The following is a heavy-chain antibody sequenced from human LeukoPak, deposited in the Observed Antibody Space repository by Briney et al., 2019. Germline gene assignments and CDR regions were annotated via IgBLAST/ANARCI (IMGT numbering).Heavy chain of an antibody. CDR3: ARVSTRYCSSTSCYAFDY. CDR1: GGSISSYY. V-gene: IGHV4-59*01. CDR2: IYYSGST. Sequence: PSETLSLTCTVSGGSISSYYWSWIRQPPGKGLEWIGYIYYSGSTNYNPSLKSRVTISVDTSKNQFSLKLSSVTAADTGVYYCARVSTRYCSSTSCYAFDYWGQGTLVTVSS. D-gene: IGHD2-2*01. J-gene: IGHJ4*02.